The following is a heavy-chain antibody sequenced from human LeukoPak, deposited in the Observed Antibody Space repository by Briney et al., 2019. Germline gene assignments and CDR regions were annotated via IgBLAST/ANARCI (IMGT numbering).Heavy chain of an antibody. CDR2: ISYDGSNK. Sequence: GSLRLSCAASGFTFSSYAMHWVRQAPGKGLEWVAVISYDGSNKYYADSVKGRFTISRDNSKNTLYLQMNSLRAEDTAVYYCARGFPQWLVRSGMDVWGQGTTVTVSS. V-gene: IGHV3-30*04. J-gene: IGHJ6*02. D-gene: IGHD6-19*01. CDR3: ARGFPQWLVRSGMDV. CDR1: GFTFSSYA.